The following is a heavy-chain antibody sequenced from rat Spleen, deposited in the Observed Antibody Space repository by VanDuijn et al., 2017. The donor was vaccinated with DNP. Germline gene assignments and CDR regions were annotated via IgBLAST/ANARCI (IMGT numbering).Heavy chain of an antibody. J-gene: IGHJ2*01. CDR3: ARDGQWDYLDY. CDR1: GFPLTKYG. Sequence: QVQLGESGPGLVQPSQTLSLTCTVSGFPLTKYGVSWVRQPPGKGLEWIAAMSSGGSSYFNSALKSRLSIRRDTSTSQVFLEMNSLQTEDTAIYYWARDGQWDYLDYWGQGVMVTVAS. CDR2: MSSGGSS. D-gene: IGHD1-1*01. V-gene: IGHV2S12*01.